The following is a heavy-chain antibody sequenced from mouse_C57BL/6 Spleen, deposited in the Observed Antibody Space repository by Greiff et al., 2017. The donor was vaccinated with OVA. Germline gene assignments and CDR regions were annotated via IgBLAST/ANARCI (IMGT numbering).Heavy chain of an antibody. CDR1: GFSLTSYG. CDR2: IWGDGST. D-gene: IGHD4-1*01. Sequence: VKLVESGPGLVAPSQSLSITCTVSGFSLTSYGVSWVRQPPGKGLEWLGVIWGDGSTNYHSALISRLSISKDNSESQVFLKLISLQTDDTATYYCARIRWDVRDFDVWGTGTTVTVSS. V-gene: IGHV2-3*01. J-gene: IGHJ1*03. CDR3: ARIRWDVRDFDV.